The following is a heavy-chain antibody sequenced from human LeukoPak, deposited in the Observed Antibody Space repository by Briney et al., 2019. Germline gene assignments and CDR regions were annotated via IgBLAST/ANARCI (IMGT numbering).Heavy chain of an antibody. D-gene: IGHD3-22*01. CDR2: IYHSGST. CDR3: ARDPSPYYYDSSGYLI. CDR1: GGSISSGGYY. Sequence: SETLSLTCTVSGGSISSGGYYWSWIRQPPGKDLEWIGYIYHSGSTYYNPSLKSRVTISVDRSKNQFSLKLSSVTAADTAVYYCARDPSPYYYDSSGYLIWGQGTMVTVSS. V-gene: IGHV4-30-2*01. J-gene: IGHJ3*02.